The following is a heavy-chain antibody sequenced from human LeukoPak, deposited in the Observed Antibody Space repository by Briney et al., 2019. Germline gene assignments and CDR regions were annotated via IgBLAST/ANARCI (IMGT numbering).Heavy chain of an antibody. D-gene: IGHD3-22*01. J-gene: IGHJ4*02. CDR2: IYYSGTT. V-gene: IGHV4-31*03. CDR1: GGSISSSGYY. Sequence: LRLSCTVSGGSISSSGYYWSWLRQHPGKGLEWIGYIYYSGTTYYNPSLKSRVTISVDMSKNQFSLKLFSVTAADTAVYYCAREDYYDSSGYLDYWGQGTLVTVSS. CDR3: AREDYYDSSGYLDY.